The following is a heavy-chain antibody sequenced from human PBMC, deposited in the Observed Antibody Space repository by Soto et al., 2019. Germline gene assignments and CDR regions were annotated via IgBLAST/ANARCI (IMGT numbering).Heavy chain of an antibody. D-gene: IGHD2-2*01. CDR3: AKGGYCSSTSCYYYYYGMDV. CDR1: GFTFSSYG. J-gene: IGHJ6*02. V-gene: IGHV3-30*18. Sequence: GGSLRLSCAASGFTFSSYGMHWVRQAPGKGLEWVAVISYDGSNKYYADSGKGRFTISRDNSKNSLYLQMNSLRAEDTAVYYCAKGGYCSSTSCYYYYYGMDVWGQGTTVTVSS. CDR2: ISYDGSNK.